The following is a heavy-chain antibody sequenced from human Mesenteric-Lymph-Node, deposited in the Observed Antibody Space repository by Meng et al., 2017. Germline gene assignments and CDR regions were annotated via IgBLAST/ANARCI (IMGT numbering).Heavy chain of an antibody. CDR1: GYTFTSYA. CDR3: ARDSTHSGYDVEGSRDYYYGMDV. J-gene: IGHJ6*02. V-gene: IGHV7-4-1*02. Sequence: ASVKVSCKASGYTFTSYAMNWVRQAPGQGLEWMGWINTSTGNPTYAQGFTGRFVFSLDTSVSTAYLQISSLKAEDTAVYYCARDSTHSGYDVEGSRDYYYGMDVWGQGTTVTVSS. CDR2: INTSTGNP. D-gene: IGHD5-12*01.